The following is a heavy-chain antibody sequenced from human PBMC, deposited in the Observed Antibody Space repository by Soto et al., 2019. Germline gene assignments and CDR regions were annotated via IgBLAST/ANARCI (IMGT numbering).Heavy chain of an antibody. CDR3: ARHKTTMLTVVSAFDP. CDR1: GDSISTYY. CDR2: IFYSGST. D-gene: IGHD3-22*01. J-gene: IGHJ5*02. Sequence: KPSETLSLTCTVSGDSISTYYWSWIRQPPGKGLEWLGSIFYSGSTFYNPALKSRVTFSVDTSKNHFSLKLSSVTAADTAVYYCARHKTTMLTVVSAFDPWGQGTRVTVSS. V-gene: IGHV4-39*02.